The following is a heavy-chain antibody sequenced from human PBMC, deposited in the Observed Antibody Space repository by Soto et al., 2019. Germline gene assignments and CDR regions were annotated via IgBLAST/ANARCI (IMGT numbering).Heavy chain of an antibody. CDR1: GGSISTYH. D-gene: IGHD2-8*01. J-gene: IGHJ5*02. CDR3: ARLGYCSTGVCHRT. CDR2: LYDTGST. Sequence: QVQLQESGPGLVKPSETLSLTCSVSGGSISTYHWAWTRQSPERGLEWIGILYDTGSTTYNPSLKSRLSISVDRSKNYFSLKLTSVTAADTAVYYCARLGYCSTGVCHRTWGQGTLVTVSS. V-gene: IGHV4-59*08.